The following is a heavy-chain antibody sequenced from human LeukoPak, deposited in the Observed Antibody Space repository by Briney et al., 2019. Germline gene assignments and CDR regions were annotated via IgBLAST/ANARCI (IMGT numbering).Heavy chain of an antibody. CDR1: GYTFTTYY. Sequence: ATVKVSCKASGYTFTTYYMHWVRQAPGQGLEWMGWISSYNGNTNYAQKLQGRVTMSTDTSTGTAYMELRSLRSDDTAVYYCARCVAVARRDAFDIWDQGTMVTVSS. V-gene: IGHV1-18*04. D-gene: IGHD6-19*01. J-gene: IGHJ3*02. CDR3: ARCVAVARRDAFDI. CDR2: ISSYNGNT.